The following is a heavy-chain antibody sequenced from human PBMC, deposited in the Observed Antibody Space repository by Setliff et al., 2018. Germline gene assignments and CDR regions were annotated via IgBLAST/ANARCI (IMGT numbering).Heavy chain of an antibody. CDR2: IYTSWSS. V-gene: IGHV4-61*09. J-gene: IGHJ6*03. CDR1: GGSISSAPYY. Sequence: PSETLSLTCTVSGGSISSAPYYWSWIRQPAGKGPEWIGHIYTSWSSNYNPSLKSRVTMSIDTSKNQFSLHLSSVTAADTAVYYCARVTGFLYIDVWGKGTTVTVSS. CDR3: ARVTGFLYIDV. D-gene: IGHD3-3*01.